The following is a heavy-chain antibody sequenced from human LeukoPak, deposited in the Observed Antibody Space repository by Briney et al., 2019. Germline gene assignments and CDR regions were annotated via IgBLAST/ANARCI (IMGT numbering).Heavy chain of an antibody. Sequence: PSETLSLTCTVSGGSISSGGYYWSWIRQRPGKGLEWIGYIYYSGSTYYNPSLKSRVTISVDTSKNQFSLKLSSVTAADTAVYYCARSRFRGSLHYWGQGTLVTVSS. D-gene: IGHD3-10*01. CDR2: IYYSGST. J-gene: IGHJ4*02. CDR3: ARSRFRGSLHY. V-gene: IGHV4-31*03. CDR1: GGSISSGGYY.